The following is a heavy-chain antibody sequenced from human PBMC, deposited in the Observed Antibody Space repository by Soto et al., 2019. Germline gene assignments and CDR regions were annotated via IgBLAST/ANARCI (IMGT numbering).Heavy chain of an antibody. CDR2: TYSSGTT. Sequence: EVQLLETGGGLIQPGGSLRLSCAASGLTVSSNYMSWVRQAPGKGLEWVSVTYSSGTTNYADSVKGRFTISRDNSKNTLYLQMNSLRAEDTAVYYCARFHPPKGIDCWGQGTLVTVSS. CDR3: ARFHPPKGIDC. D-gene: IGHD3-10*01. V-gene: IGHV3-53*02. J-gene: IGHJ4*02. CDR1: GLTVSSNY.